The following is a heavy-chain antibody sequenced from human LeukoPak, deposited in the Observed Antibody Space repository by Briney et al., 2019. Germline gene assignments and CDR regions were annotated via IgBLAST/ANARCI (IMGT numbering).Heavy chain of an antibody. V-gene: IGHV3-43*02. D-gene: IGHD3-10*01. J-gene: IGHJ3*02. CDR3: ASRITMVRGAPGAFDI. CDR1: GFTFDDYA. Sequence: GGSLRLSCAASGFTFDDYAMHWVRQAPGKGLEWVSLISGDGGSTYYADSVKGRFTISRDNSRNSLYLQMNSLRTEDTALYYCASRITMVRGAPGAFDIWGQGTMVTVSS. CDR2: ISGDGGST.